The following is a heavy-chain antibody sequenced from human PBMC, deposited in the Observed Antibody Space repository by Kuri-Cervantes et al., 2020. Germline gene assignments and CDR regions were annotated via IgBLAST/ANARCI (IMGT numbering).Heavy chain of an antibody. J-gene: IGHJ6*03. CDR2: IYYSGNT. CDR1: GASISSYY. CDR3: AREYYYYMDN. Sequence: GSLRLSCTVSGASISSYYWSWIRQPPGKGLEWIGYIYYSGNTDYNPSLKSRVTISVDTSNNQFSLKLSSVTAADTAVYYCAREYYYYMDNWGKGTTVTVSS. V-gene: IGHV4-59*01.